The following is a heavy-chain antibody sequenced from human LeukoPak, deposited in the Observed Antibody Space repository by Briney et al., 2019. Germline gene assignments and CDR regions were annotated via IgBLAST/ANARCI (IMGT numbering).Heavy chain of an antibody. CDR3: ARQGYSSGQFDY. D-gene: IGHD6-19*01. V-gene: IGHV4-59*01. CDR2: IYYSGSS. J-gene: IGHJ4*02. Sequence: PSETLSLTCTVSGDSIGNYYWTWIRQSPGKTLEWIGFIYYSGSSNYNPSLKSRVTISLDSSKNQFSLNLRSVTAADTAVYYCARQGYSSGQFDYWGQGTLVTVSS. CDR1: GDSIGNYY.